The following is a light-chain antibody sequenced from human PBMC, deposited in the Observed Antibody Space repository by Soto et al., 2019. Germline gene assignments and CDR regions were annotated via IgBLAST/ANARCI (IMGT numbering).Light chain of an antibody. V-gene: IGKV3-20*01. CDR2: GAS. J-gene: IGKJ1*01. Sequence: ELVIAQTPASVSVSPGERATLSRRASQGVSSYLAWYQQKPGQAPRLLMYGASIRATDISDRFSGGGAGTDFTLTISRLEPEDFAGYYCQQYGTSLWTFGQGAKADIK. CDR3: QQYGTSLWT. CDR1: QGVSSY.